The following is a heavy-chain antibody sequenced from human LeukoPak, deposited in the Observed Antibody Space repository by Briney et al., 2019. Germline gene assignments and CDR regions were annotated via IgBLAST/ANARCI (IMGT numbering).Heavy chain of an antibody. CDR3: ATDGAGFDT. V-gene: IGHV3-11*01. CDR2: INIGGTNT. Sequence: GGSLRLSCAASGFTFNDYYMSWIRQAPGKGLEWLAYINIGGTNTHYADSVKGRFTISRDNAKKSLYLEMNNLRAEDTAVYYCATDGAGFDTWGQGVLVTVSS. CDR1: GFTFNDYY. J-gene: IGHJ5*02.